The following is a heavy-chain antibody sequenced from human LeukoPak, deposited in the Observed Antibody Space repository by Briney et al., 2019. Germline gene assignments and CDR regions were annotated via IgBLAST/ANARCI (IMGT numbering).Heavy chain of an antibody. Sequence: GGSLRLSCAASGFTFSSYEMNWVRQAPGKGLEWVSYISSSGSTIYYAGSVKGRFTISRDNAKNSLYLQMNSLRAEDTAVYYCARDQGSGWYYFDYWGQGTLVTVSS. V-gene: IGHV3-48*03. CDR1: GFTFSSYE. D-gene: IGHD6-19*01. J-gene: IGHJ4*02. CDR2: ISSSGSTI. CDR3: ARDQGSGWYYFDY.